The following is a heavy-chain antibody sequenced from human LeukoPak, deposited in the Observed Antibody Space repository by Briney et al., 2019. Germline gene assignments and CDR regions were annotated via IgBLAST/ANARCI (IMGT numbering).Heavy chain of an antibody. V-gene: IGHV1-69*13. J-gene: IGHJ2*01. CDR3: AREGSAGTWYFDL. Sequence: SVKVSCKASGGTFSSYAISWVRQAPGQGLEWMGGIIPIFGTANYAQKFRGRVTITADESTSTAYMELSSLRSEDTAVYYCAREGSAGTWYFDLWGRGTLVTVSS. CDR2: IIPIFGTA. CDR1: GGTFSSYA. D-gene: IGHD6-13*01.